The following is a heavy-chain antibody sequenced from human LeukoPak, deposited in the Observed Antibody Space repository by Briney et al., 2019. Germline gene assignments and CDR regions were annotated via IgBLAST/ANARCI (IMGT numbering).Heavy chain of an antibody. V-gene: IGHV4-34*01. CDR3: ANKNVDTAMVTWLDP. CDR2: INHSGST. D-gene: IGHD5-18*01. J-gene: IGHJ5*02. Sequence: PSETLSLTCAVYGGSFSGYYWSWIRQPPGKGLEWIGEINHSGSTNYNPSLKSRVTISVDTSKNQFSLKLSSVTAADTAVYYCANKNVDTAMVTWLDPWGQGTLVTVSS. CDR1: GGSFSGYY.